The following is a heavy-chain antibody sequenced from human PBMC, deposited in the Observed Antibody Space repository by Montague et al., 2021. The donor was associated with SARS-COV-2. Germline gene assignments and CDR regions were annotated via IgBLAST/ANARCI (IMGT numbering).Heavy chain of an antibody. CDR2: IYHSGSP. CDR1: GDSISRSNW. D-gene: IGHD1/OR15-1a*01. V-gene: IGHV4-4*02. J-gene: IGHJ4*02. Sequence: SETLSLTCTVSGDSISRSNWWTWVRQPPGKGLEWIGVIYHSGSPNYNPSLKSRVTISVARSKRQFFLNLRSVTAAATAVYYCARKTIYFDYWGQGTLVTVSS. CDR3: ARKTIYFDY.